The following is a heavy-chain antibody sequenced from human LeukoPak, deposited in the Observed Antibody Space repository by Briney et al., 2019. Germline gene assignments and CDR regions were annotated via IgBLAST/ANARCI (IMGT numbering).Heavy chain of an antibody. D-gene: IGHD1-1*01. CDR3: ARGPPRTGRERYFDY. CDR2: IYYRGTT. J-gene: IGHJ4*02. CDR1: GGSTSDYY. V-gene: IGHV4-59*01. Sequence: LETPSLTCTVSGGSTSDYYWNWIRQPPGKGLEWIGYIYYRGTTNYNPSLNSRVTISLDSSKNQFSLRLNSVTAADTAVYYCARGPPRTGRERYFDYWGQGTLVSVSS.